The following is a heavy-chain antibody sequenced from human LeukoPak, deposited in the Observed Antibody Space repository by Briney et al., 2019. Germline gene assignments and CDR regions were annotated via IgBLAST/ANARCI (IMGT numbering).Heavy chain of an antibody. D-gene: IGHD6-6*01. V-gene: IGHV3-48*02. CDR2: ISSSSSTI. J-gene: IGHJ3*02. CDR3: AREATIAARIDAFDI. Sequence: GRSLRLSCAASGFTFSSYGMHWVRQAPGKGLEWVSYISSSSSTIYYADSVKGRFTISRDNAKNSLYLQMNSLRDEDTAVYYCAREATIAARIDAFDIWGQGTMVTVSS. CDR1: GFTFSSYG.